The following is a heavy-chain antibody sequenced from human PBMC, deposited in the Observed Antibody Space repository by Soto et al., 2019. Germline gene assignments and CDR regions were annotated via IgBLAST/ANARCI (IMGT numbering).Heavy chain of an antibody. CDR3: ARQIDNGYFDY. CDR2: IYYSGST. D-gene: IGHD1-20*01. Sequence: QVQLQESGPGLVKPSQTLSLTCTVSGGSISSGGYYWSWIRQHPGKGLEWIGYIYYSGSTYYNPSLKSRVTMSVGASKHQFSLKLSSVTAADTAVYYCARQIDNGYFDYWGQGTLVTVSS. V-gene: IGHV4-31*03. CDR1: GGSISSGGYY. J-gene: IGHJ4*02.